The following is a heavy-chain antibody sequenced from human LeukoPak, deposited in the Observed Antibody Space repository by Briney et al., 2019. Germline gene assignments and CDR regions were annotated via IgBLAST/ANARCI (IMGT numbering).Heavy chain of an antibody. D-gene: IGHD3-22*01. CDR3: ARDGRSGYDSSGYYFDY. Sequence: GGSLRLSCAASGFTVSSNYMSWVRQAPGKGLEWVLVIYSGGSTYYADSVKGRFTISRDNSKNTLYLQMNSLRAEDTAVYYCARDGRSGYDSSGYYFDYWGQGTLVTVSS. J-gene: IGHJ4*02. V-gene: IGHV3-66*01. CDR1: GFTVSSNY. CDR2: IYSGGST.